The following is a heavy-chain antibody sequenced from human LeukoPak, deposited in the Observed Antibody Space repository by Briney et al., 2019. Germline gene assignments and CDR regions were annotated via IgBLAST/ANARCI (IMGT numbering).Heavy chain of an antibody. CDR3: ATDRPSSAKVGPRGYYYYYMDV. CDR2: FDPEDGET. Sequence: GASVKVSCKVSRYTLTELSMHWVRQAPGKGLEWMGGFDPEDGETIYAQKFQGRVTMTEDTSTDTAYMELSSLRSEDTAVYYCATDRPSSAKVGPRGYYYYYMDVWGKGTTVTVSS. D-gene: IGHD2-2*01. CDR1: RYTLTELS. V-gene: IGHV1-24*01. J-gene: IGHJ6*03.